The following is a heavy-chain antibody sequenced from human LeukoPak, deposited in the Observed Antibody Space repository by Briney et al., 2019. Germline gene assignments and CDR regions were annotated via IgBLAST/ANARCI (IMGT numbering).Heavy chain of an antibody. CDR3: ARGGGSGWCWNDAFDI. CDR1: GFTFSSYS. J-gene: IGHJ3*02. CDR2: ISSSSRYI. D-gene: IGHD6-19*01. Sequence: PGGSLRLSCAASGFTFSSYSMNWVRQAPGKGLEWVSSISSSSRYIYYADSVKGRFTITRDNAKNSLYLQMNSLRAEDTAVYHCARGGGSGWCWNDAFDIWGQGTMVTVSS. V-gene: IGHV3-21*01.